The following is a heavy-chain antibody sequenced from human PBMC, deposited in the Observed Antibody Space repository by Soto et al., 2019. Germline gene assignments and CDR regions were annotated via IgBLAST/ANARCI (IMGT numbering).Heavy chain of an antibody. J-gene: IGHJ4*02. CDR3: ATSSRYYYDSSGYYFDY. CDR2: ISYDGSNK. D-gene: IGHD3-22*01. V-gene: IGHV3-30*03. CDR1: GFTFSSYG. Sequence: QVQLVESGGGVVQPGRSLRLSCAASGFTFSSYGMHWVRQAPGKGLEWVAVISYDGSNKYYADSVKGRFTISRDNSKNTLYLQMNSLRAGDTAVYYCATSSRYYYDSSGYYFDYWGQGTLVTVSS.